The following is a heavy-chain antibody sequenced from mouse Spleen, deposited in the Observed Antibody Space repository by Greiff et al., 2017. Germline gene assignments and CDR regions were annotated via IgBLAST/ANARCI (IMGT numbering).Heavy chain of an antibody. CDR2: IWSGGST. CDR3: ARKDYRYDAWFAY. J-gene: IGHJ3*01. V-gene: IGHV2-2*01. D-gene: IGHD2-14*01. Sequence: VQRVESGPGLVQPSQSLSITCTVSGFSLTSYGVHWVRQSPGKGLEWLGVIWSGGSTDYNAAFISRLSISKDNSKSQVFFKMNSLQADDTAIYYCARKDYRYDAWFAYWGQGTLVTVSA. CDR1: GFSLTSYG.